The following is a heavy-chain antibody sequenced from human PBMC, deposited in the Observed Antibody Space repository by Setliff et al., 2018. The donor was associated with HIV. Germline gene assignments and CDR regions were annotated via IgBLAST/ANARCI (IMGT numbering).Heavy chain of an antibody. Sequence: KTSETLSLTCTVSGGSISTYYWSWIRQPPGKGLDWIGYIYHSGSTSYNPSLKSRVTISVDTSKNQFSLKLSSVTAADTAVYYCAGSKVGYCSGGSCYLEYYHYMDIWGKGTTVTVSS. D-gene: IGHD2-15*01. CDR1: GGSISTYY. V-gene: IGHV4-59*08. CDR2: IYHSGST. CDR3: AGSKVGYCSGGSCYLEYYHYMDI. J-gene: IGHJ6*03.